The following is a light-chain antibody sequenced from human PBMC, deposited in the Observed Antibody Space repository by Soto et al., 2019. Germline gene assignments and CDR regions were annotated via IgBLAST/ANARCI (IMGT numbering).Light chain of an antibody. CDR2: EAS. J-gene: IGKJ1*01. Sequence: DIQMTQSQAPLSASVGDSVTITCRASQSITNWLTWYQVKPGKAPKLLIHEASNLHSGVSSRFTGRGYGTDFTLTITSLQPEDFAIYYCQQYKSYWMFGQGTRVDLK. CDR1: QSITNW. CDR3: QQYKSYWM. V-gene: IGKV1-5*03.